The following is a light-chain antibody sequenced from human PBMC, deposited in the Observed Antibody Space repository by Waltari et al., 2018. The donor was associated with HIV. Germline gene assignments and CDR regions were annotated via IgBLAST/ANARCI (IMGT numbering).Light chain of an antibody. V-gene: IGKV3-20*01. J-gene: IGKJ4*01. CDR1: QSVSSSH. CDR2: GAS. Sequence: EIVLTQSPGTLSLSPGERATLSCRASQSVSSSHLAWYQQKPGQAPRLLIYGASSRATGIPDRFSGSGSGTDFTLTISRLEPEDFAVYYCQQYGSSPPVTFGGGTKVEIK. CDR3: QQYGSSPPVT.